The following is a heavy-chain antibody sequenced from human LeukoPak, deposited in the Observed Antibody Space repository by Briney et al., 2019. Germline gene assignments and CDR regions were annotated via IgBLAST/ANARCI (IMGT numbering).Heavy chain of an antibody. Sequence: SETLSLTCTVSGGSISSYYWSWIRQPAGKGLEWIGRIYTSGSTNYNPSLKSRVTMSVDTSKNQFSLKLSSVTAADTAAYYCARARYCTNGVCNYGMDVWGQGTTVTVSS. CDR2: IYTSGST. D-gene: IGHD2-8*01. CDR3: ARARYCTNGVCNYGMDV. V-gene: IGHV4-4*07. J-gene: IGHJ6*02. CDR1: GGSISSYY.